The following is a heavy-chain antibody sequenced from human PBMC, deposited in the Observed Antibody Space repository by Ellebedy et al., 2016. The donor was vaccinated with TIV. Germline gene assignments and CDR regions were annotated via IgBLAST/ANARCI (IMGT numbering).Heavy chain of an antibody. J-gene: IGHJ4*02. Sequence: MPSETLSLTCTVSGGSISSYYWSWIRQPPGKGLEWIGYIYYNGNANYNSSLKSRVNMSVDTSKNQFSLKLTSVTDEDTAMYYCARWRRGGKYNWGQGTLVTVSS. CDR3: ARWRRGGKYN. CDR2: IYYNGNA. V-gene: IGHV4-59*01. D-gene: IGHD5-18*01. CDR1: GGSISSYY.